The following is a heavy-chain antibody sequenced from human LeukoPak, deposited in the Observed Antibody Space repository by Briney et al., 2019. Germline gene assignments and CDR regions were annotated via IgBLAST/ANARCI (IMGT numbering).Heavy chain of an antibody. Sequence: SETLSLTCTVSGGSISSYSYYWGWIRQPPGKGLEWIGTIYYSGSTYYNPFLKSRVTMSVDTSKNQFSLKLSSVTAADTAVYYCAKHPVLRGVNYYFMDVWGKGTTVTISS. V-gene: IGHV4-39*01. CDR3: AKHPVLRGVNYYFMDV. CDR1: GGSISSYSYY. D-gene: IGHD3-10*01. J-gene: IGHJ6*03. CDR2: IYYSGST.